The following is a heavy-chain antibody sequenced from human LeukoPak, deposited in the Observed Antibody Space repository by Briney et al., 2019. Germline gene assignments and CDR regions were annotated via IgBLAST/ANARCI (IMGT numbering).Heavy chain of an antibody. J-gene: IGHJ5*02. D-gene: IGHD5-18*01. CDR2: ISYDGSNK. CDR3: ARPPGKYSYGFLSSGFDP. V-gene: IGHV3-30*03. Sequence: GGSLRLSCAASGFTFSDYYMSWIRQAPGKGLEWVAVISYDGSNKYYADSVKGRFTISRDNSKNTLYLQMNSRRAEDTAVYYCARPPGKYSYGFLSSGFDPWGQGTLVTVSS. CDR1: GFTFSDYY.